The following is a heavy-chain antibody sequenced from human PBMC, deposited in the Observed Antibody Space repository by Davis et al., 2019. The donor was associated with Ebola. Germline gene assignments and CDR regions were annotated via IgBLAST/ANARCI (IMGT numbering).Heavy chain of an antibody. CDR1: GFALSSSGMA. J-gene: IGHJ4*02. CDR3: ARYPRGVGAAYTFDS. D-gene: IGHD3-10*01. Sequence: SGPTLVKPTQTLTLTCTFSGFALSSSGMAVSWLRQPPGKALEWLAVVDWNDNKFYSTSLNTRLTISKDTSQNQVVLMMTNMDPVDTATYYCARYPRGVGAAYTFDSWGQGALVTVSS. CDR2: VDWNDNK. V-gene: IGHV2-70*12.